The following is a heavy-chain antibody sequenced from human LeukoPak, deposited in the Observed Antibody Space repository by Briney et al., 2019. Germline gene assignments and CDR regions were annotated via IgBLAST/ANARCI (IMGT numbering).Heavy chain of an antibody. CDR1: GYTFTSYG. Sequence: ASVKVSCKASGYTFTSYGISWVRQAPGQGLEWMGWISAYNGNTNYAQKLQGRVTMITDTSTSTAYMELRSLRSDDTAVYYCARVIGPSITIFGVVIPGYYYYYMDVWGKGTTVTVSS. CDR3: ARVIGPSITIFGVVIPGYYYYYMDV. D-gene: IGHD3-3*01. V-gene: IGHV1-18*01. CDR2: ISAYNGNT. J-gene: IGHJ6*03.